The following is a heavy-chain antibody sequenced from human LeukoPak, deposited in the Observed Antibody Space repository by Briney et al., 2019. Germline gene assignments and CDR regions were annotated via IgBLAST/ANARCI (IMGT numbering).Heavy chain of an antibody. D-gene: IGHD6-19*01. CDR2: IYYSGST. V-gene: IGHV4-59*01. CDR1: GGSISSYY. Sequence: SETLSLTCTVSGGSISSYYWSWIRQPPGKGLEWIGYIYYSGSTNYNPSLKSRVTISVDTSKNQFSLKLSSVTAADTAVHYCARSSGWYHYYGMDVWGQGTTVTVSS. CDR3: ARSSGWYHYYGMDV. J-gene: IGHJ6*02.